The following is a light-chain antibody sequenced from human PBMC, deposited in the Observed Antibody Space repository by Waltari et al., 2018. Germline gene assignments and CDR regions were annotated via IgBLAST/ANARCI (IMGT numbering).Light chain of an antibody. Sequence: AIQLTQSPSSLSASVGDRVTITCRASQGINSALAWYQQKPGKAPKLLIYDASSLESGVPSRFSGSGYGTDFTLTISSLQPEDFATYYCQQYKSYKTFGQGTRVEIK. J-gene: IGKJ1*01. V-gene: IGKV1-13*02. CDR3: QQYKSYKT. CDR1: QGINSA. CDR2: DAS.